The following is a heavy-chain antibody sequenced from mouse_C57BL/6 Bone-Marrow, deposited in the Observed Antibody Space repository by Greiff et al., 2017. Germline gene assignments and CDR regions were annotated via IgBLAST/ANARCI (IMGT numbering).Heavy chain of an antibody. J-gene: IGHJ2*01. CDR2: IRNKANGYTT. D-gene: IGHD2-4*01. CDR1: GFTFTDYY. V-gene: IGHV7-3*01. Sequence: EVQLVESGGGLVQPGGSLSLSCAASGFTFTDYYMSWVRQPPGKALEWLGFIRNKANGYTTEYSASVKGRFTISRDNSQSILYLQMNALRAEDSATYYCARYDDYDYFDYWGQGTTLTVSS. CDR3: ARYDDYDYFDY.